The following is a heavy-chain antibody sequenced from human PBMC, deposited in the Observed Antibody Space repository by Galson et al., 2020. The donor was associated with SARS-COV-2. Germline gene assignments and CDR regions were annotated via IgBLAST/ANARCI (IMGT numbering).Heavy chain of an antibody. CDR3: ARDHCSGRSCYFDY. D-gene: IGHD2-15*01. Sequence: SETLSLTCTVSGGSISSNDYYWSWIRQPPGKGLEWVGYIYHNGNAYYNPSLKSRTAISVETSKNQFSLRLGSMTAADTAVYYCARDHCSGRSCYFDYWGQGSLVTVSS. CDR1: GGSISSNDYY. CDR2: IYHNGNA. V-gene: IGHV4-30-4*01. J-gene: IGHJ4*02.